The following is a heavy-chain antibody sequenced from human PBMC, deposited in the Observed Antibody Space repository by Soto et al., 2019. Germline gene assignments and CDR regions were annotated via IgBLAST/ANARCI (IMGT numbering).Heavy chain of an antibody. V-gene: IGHV5-10-1*01. D-gene: IGHD2-8*02. CDR2: IDPSDSQT. CDR3: ARQIYESGTGPNFQYYFDS. J-gene: IGHJ4*02. CDR1: GYSFAGYW. Sequence: PGESLKISCKGSGYSFAGYWITWVRQKPGKGLEWMGRIDPSDSQTYYSPSFRGHVTISATKSITTVFLQWSSLRASDTAMYYCARQIYESGTGPNFQYYFDSWGQGTPVTVSS.